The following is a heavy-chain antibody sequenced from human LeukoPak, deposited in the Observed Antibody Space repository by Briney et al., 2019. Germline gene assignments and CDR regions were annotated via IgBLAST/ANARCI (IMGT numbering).Heavy chain of an antibody. CDR3: ARALPHRRLMDTTMEQHWFDP. D-gene: IGHD5-18*01. V-gene: IGHV1-46*01. CDR1: GYIFTSYF. Sequence: ASVKVSCKASGYIFTSYFMHWVRQAPGQGLEWMGLINPSGGSTRYAQKFQGRVTMTRDMSTSTDYMELSSLRSEDTAVYYCARALPHRRLMDTTMEQHWFDPWGQGTLVTVSS. J-gene: IGHJ5*02. CDR2: INPSGGST.